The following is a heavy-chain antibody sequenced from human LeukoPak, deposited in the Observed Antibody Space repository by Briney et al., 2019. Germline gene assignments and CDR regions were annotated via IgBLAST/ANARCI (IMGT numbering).Heavy chain of an antibody. V-gene: IGHV4-59*01. D-gene: IGHD3-22*01. CDR3: ARDWDSCGYYDY. J-gene: IGHJ4*02. Sequence: SETLSLTCTVSGGSISSYYWSWVRQPPGKGLEWIGYIYYSGSTNYNPSLKSRVTISVDTSNNQFSLKLSSVTAADTAVYYCARDWDSCGYYDYWGQGTLVTVSS. CDR1: GGSISSYY. CDR2: IYYSGST.